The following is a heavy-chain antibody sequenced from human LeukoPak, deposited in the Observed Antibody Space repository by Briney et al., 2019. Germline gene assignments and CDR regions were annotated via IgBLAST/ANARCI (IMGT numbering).Heavy chain of an antibody. Sequence: GASXKVSCKASGGTFISYAISWVRQAPGQGLEWMGGIIPIFGTANYAQKFQGRVTITTDESTSTAYMELSSLRSEDTAVYYCAREIDAVETTDAFDIWGQGTMVTVSS. V-gene: IGHV1-69*05. CDR3: AREIDAVETTDAFDI. D-gene: IGHD1-1*01. J-gene: IGHJ3*02. CDR1: GGTFISYA. CDR2: IIPIFGTA.